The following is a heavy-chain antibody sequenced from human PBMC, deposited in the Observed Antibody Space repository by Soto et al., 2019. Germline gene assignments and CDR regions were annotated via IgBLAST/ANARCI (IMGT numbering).Heavy chain of an antibody. Sequence: PSETLSLTCTVSGGSISSSNWWSWVRQSPGKGLEWIGEIFQSGTTSYNPSLKSRVTISVDKSKNQFSLGLSSVTAADTAVYYLAVRGGYTTPFYYWGQGTLVTVSS. D-gene: IGHD2-2*02. J-gene: IGHJ4*02. CDR3: AVRGGYTTPFYY. V-gene: IGHV4-4*02. CDR1: GGSISSSNW. CDR2: IFQSGTT.